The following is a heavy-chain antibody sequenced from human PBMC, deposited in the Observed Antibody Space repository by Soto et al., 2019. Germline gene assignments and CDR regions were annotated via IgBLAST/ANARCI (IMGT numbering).Heavy chain of an antibody. V-gene: IGHV4-4*02. D-gene: IGHD6-13*01. J-gene: IGHJ4*02. CDR3: AIPGAGDFDY. CDR1: GASISNTDW. Sequence: LSLTCAVSGASISNTDWWSWVRQRPGKGLEWIGEIYHSGTTNCDPSLKSRVTISLDKSKSQFSLKLTSVTAADTAVYYCAIPGAGDFDYWGQGTLVTVSS. CDR2: IYHSGTT.